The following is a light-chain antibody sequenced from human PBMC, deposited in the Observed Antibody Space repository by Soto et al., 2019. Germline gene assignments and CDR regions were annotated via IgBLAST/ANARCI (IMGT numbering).Light chain of an antibody. Sequence: AIQMTQSPSSLSASVGDRVTITCRASQDIRNDLGWYQVKPGKAPKVLIYAASSLQMGVPPRFSGSGSGTAFTLTISSLQPEDFATYYCLQDYNYPRTFGQGTKVELK. J-gene: IGKJ1*01. CDR1: QDIRND. CDR3: LQDYNYPRT. V-gene: IGKV1-6*01. CDR2: AAS.